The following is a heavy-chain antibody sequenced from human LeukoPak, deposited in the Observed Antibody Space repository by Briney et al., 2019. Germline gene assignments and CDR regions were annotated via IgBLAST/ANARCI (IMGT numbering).Heavy chain of an antibody. CDR1: GFTFSSYA. D-gene: IGHD4-23*01. CDR3: ARNGGNSDFDY. J-gene: IGHJ4*02. Sequence: GSLRLSCAASGFTFSSYAMSLVRQAPGEGLEWVSGINGSGGTTYYADSVKGRFTISRGNAKISLYLQMNSLRAEDTALYYCARNGGNSDFDYWGQGTLVTVSS. CDR2: INGSGGTT. V-gene: IGHV3-23*01.